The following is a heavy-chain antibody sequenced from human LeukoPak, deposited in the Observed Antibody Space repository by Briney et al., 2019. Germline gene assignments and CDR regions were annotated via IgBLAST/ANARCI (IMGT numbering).Heavy chain of an antibody. J-gene: IGHJ4*02. CDR3: ARDGYNYFDY. Sequence: SQTLSLTCAISGDSVSSNSVIWNWIRQSPSRGLEWLGRTYYRSNKWYNDYAVSVQSRITIDPETSTNQFSLQLTSVIPEDTAVYYCARDGYNYFDYWGQGTLVTVSS. D-gene: IGHD5-24*01. CDR1: GDSVSSNSVI. CDR2: TYYRSNKWYN. V-gene: IGHV6-1*01.